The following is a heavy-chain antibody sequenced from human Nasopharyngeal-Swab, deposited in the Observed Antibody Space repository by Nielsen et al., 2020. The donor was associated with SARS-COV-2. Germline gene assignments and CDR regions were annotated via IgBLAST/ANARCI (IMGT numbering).Heavy chain of an antibody. CDR2: IYYSGST. V-gene: IGHV4-59*01. D-gene: IGHD6-13*01. CDR3: ARVAAAGGDV. J-gene: IGHJ6*02. Sequence: WIRQPPGKGLEWIGYIYYSGSTYYNPSLKSRVTISVDTSKNQFSLELSSVTAADTAVYYCARVAAAGGDVWGQGTTVTVSS.